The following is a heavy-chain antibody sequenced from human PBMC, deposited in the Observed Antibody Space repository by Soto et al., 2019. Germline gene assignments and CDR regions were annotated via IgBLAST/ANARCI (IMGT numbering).Heavy chain of an antibody. CDR2: INPNSGGT. V-gene: IGHV1-2*04. CDR1: GYTFTGYY. D-gene: IGHD3-10*01. CDR3: ARATYDYGPDNWFDP. J-gene: IGHJ5*02. Sequence: QVQLVQSGAEVKKPGASVKVSCKASGYTFTGYYMHWVRQAPGQGLEWMGWINPNSGGTNYAQKFQGWVTMTRHTSIRTAYMELSRLRSDDTAVYYCARATYDYGPDNWFDPWGQGTLVTVSS.